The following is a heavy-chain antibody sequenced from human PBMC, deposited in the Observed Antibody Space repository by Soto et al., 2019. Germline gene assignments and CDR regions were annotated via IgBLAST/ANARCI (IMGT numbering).Heavy chain of an antibody. V-gene: IGHV4-34*01. CDR3: ARGKLSDYVWGSYRYHFDY. D-gene: IGHD3-16*02. Sequence: PSETLSLTXAVYGGSFSGYYWSWIRQPPGKGLEWIGEINHSGSTNYNPSLKSRVTISVDTSKNQFSLKLSSVTAADTAVYYCARGKLSDYVWGSYRYHFDYWGQGTVVTVSS. J-gene: IGHJ4*02. CDR1: GGSFSGYY. CDR2: INHSGST.